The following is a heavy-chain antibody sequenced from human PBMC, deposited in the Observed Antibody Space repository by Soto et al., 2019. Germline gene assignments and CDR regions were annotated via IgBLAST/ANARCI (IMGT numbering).Heavy chain of an antibody. D-gene: IGHD6-13*01. CDR2: TSYDGTNK. CDR3: AKDRSNSWSFDY. CDR1: GFVFRDHN. J-gene: IGHJ4*02. V-gene: IGHV3-30*18. Sequence: GGSLRLSCAASGFVFRDHNMHWVRQAPGKGLGWVSVTSYDGTNKYYADSVKGRFTTSRDNSGNTLSLQMNSLGAGDTAVYYCAKDRSNSWSFDYWGQGTLVTVSS.